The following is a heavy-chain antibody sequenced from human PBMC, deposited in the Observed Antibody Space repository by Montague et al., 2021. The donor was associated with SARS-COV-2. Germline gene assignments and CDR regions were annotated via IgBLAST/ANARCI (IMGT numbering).Heavy chain of an antibody. V-gene: IGHV3-30*04. CDR3: ARGSVRIRAWNTGFEDY. D-gene: IGHD1/OR15-1a*01. Sequence: SLRLSCAASGFTFSSYTMHWVRQAPGKGLEWVSVISYDGSNKYYADSVKGRITVSRDNSKNTLYLQMNRLRAEDTAVYYCARGSVRIRAWNTGFEDYWGQGSLVTVSS. CDR2: ISYDGSNK. J-gene: IGHJ4*02. CDR1: GFTFSSYT.